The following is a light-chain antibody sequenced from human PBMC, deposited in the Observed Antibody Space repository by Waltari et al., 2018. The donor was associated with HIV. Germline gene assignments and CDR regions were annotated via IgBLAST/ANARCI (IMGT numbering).Light chain of an antibody. Sequence: QSALTQPASVSGSPGQSITISCTGTSSDVGSSNLVSWYQQHPGKAPKPMIYEVSKRPSGVSNRFSGSKSGNTASLTISGLQAEDEADYYCCSYAGSSTLYVFGTGTKVTVL. CDR3: CSYAGSSTLYV. CDR2: EVS. V-gene: IGLV2-23*02. CDR1: SSDVGSSNL. J-gene: IGLJ1*01.